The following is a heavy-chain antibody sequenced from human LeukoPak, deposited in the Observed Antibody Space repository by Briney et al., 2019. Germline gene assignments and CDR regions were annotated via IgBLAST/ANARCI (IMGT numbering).Heavy chain of an antibody. CDR3: ARDRRGDNKNWFDP. Sequence: SVKVSCKASGGTFSSYAISWVRQAPGQGLEWMGGIIPIFGTANYAQKFQGGVTITADESTSTAYMELSSLRSEDTAVYYCARDRRGDNKNWFDPWGQGTLVTVSS. CDR2: IIPIFGTA. CDR1: GGTFSSYA. V-gene: IGHV1-69*01. D-gene: IGHD2/OR15-2a*01. J-gene: IGHJ5*02.